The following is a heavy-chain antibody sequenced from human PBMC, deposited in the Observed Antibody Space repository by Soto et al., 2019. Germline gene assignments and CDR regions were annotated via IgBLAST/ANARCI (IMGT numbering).Heavy chain of an antibody. V-gene: IGHV1-69*12. CDR3: ARDPRGSYGRSSYYYYGMDV. Sequence: QVQLVQSGAEVKKPGSSVKVSCKASGGTFSSYAISWVRQAPGQGLEWMGGIIPIFGTANYAQKFQGRVTITADEAXXTXSXXLSSLRSEDTAVYYCARDPRGSYGRSSYYYYGMDVWGQGTTVTVSS. CDR1: GGTFSSYA. J-gene: IGHJ6*02. D-gene: IGHD5-18*01. CDR2: IIPIFGTA.